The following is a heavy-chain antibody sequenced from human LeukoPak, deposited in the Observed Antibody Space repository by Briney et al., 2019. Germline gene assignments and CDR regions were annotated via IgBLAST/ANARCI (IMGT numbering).Heavy chain of an antibody. CDR1: GFTFTSSA. CDR2: IVVGSGNT. J-gene: IGHJ3*02. CDR3: AADASIAVAVKEAFDI. V-gene: IGHV1-58*02. Sequence: SVKVSCKASGFTFTSSAMQWVRQARGQRLEWIGWIVVGSGNTNYAQKSQERVTITRDMSTSTAYMELSSLRSEDTAVYYCAADASIAVAVKEAFDIWGQGTMVTVSS. D-gene: IGHD6-19*01.